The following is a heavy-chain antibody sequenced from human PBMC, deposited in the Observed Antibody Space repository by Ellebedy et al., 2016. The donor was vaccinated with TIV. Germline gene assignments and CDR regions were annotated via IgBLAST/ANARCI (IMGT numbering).Heavy chain of an antibody. J-gene: IGHJ6*02. V-gene: IGHV1-69*13. D-gene: IGHD3-10*01. CDR1: GGTFSSYA. CDR2: IIPIFGTV. CDR3: ARGSPYYYGSGSYTGIYGMDV. Sequence: SVKVSCXASGGTFSSYAISWVRQAPGQGLEWMGGIIPIFGTVKYAQKFQGRVTVTADESTSTAYMELSSLRSEDTAVYYCARGSPYYYGSGSYTGIYGMDVWGQGTTVTVSS.